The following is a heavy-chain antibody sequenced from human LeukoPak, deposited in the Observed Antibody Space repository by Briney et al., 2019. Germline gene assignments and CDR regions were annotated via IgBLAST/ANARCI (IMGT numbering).Heavy chain of an antibody. CDR3: ATPGYCSSTSCPNNWFDP. CDR2: INHSGST. J-gene: IGHJ5*02. D-gene: IGHD2-2*03. V-gene: IGHV4-34*01. CDR1: SGSITTYY. Sequence: PSETLSLTCSVSSGSITTYYWSWIRQPPGKGLEWIGEINHSGSTNYNPSLKSRVTISVDTSKNQFSLKLSSVTAADTAVYYCATPGYCSSTSCPNNWFDPWGQGTLVTVSS.